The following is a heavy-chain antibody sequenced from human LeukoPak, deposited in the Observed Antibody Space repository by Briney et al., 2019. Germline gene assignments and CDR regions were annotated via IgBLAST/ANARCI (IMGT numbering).Heavy chain of an antibody. Sequence: GGSLRLSCAASGFTFSSYAMSWVRQAPGKGLEWVSAIRGSGGSTYYADSVKGRFTISRDNSKNTLYLQMNSLRAEDTAVYYCAKDGGLYCGGDCYPLYYFDYWGQGTLVTVSS. V-gene: IGHV3-23*01. CDR2: IRGSGGST. CDR3: AKDGGLYCGGDCYPLYYFDY. J-gene: IGHJ4*02. CDR1: GFTFSSYA. D-gene: IGHD2-21*02.